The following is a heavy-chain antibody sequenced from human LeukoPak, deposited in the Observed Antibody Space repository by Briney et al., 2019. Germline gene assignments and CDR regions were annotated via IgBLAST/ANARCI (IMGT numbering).Heavy chain of an antibody. J-gene: IGHJ4*02. CDR1: GGSISSSSYY. CDR3: ARVRRSDSSGYKYYFDY. V-gene: IGHV4-39*07. CDR2: IYYSGST. D-gene: IGHD3-22*01. Sequence: RPSETLSLTCTVSGGSISSSSYYWGWIRQPPGKGLEWIGSIYYSGSTYYNPSLKSRVTISVDTSKNQFSLKLSSVTAADTAVYYCARVRRSDSSGYKYYFDYWGQGTLVTVSS.